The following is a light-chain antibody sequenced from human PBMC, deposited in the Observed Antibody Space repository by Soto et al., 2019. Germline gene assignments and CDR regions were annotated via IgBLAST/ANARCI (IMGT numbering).Light chain of an antibody. V-gene: IGKV3-20*01. Sequence: EVVLTQSPGTLSLSPGERATLSCRASQSVSTSYLAWYQQKPRQAPRLVIYGASNRATGIPDRFSGCGSGTDFTLTISRLEPEDFAVDYCQLSGSAPLWTFGQGTKVEMK. J-gene: IGKJ1*01. CDR1: QSVSTSY. CDR3: QLSGSAPLWT. CDR2: GAS.